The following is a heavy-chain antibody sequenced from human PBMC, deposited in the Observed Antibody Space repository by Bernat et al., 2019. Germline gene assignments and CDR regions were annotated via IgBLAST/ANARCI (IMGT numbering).Heavy chain of an antibody. CDR1: EFTFSSYA. V-gene: IGHV3-23*01. J-gene: IGHJ4*02. Sequence: EVQLLESGGGLVQPGGSLRLSCAASEFTFSSYAISWVRQAPGKGLEWVSGISGSGGSTYYADSVKGRFTISRDNSKNTLFLQMNSLRAEDTAVYYCATTKVVGATMGEAGWGQGTLVTVSS. CDR3: ATTKVVGATMGEAG. D-gene: IGHD1-26*01. CDR2: ISGSGGST.